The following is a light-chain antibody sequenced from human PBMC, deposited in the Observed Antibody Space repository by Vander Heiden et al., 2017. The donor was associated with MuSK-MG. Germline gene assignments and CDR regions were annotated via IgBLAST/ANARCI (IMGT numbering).Light chain of an antibody. CDR1: TGPVTSGHY. V-gene: IGLV7-46*01. CDR2: GTS. J-gene: IGLJ2*01. Sequence: QAVVTQQPSLTVSPGGTVTLTCGSSTGPVTSGHYPYWSQQQPAQAPPILIYGTSNRSSSTPARFSGSLCGGKAALTLSCAQPEDEAYYYCLLSNSGARVFGGGTKLTVV. CDR3: LLSNSGARV.